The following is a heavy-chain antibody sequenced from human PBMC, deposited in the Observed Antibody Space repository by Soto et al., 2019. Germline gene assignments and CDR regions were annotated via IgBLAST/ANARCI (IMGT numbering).Heavy chain of an antibody. CDR2: ISGSGGST. CDR3: AKEGPQLDPDYYGMDV. V-gene: IGHV3-23*01. J-gene: IGHJ6*02. Sequence: GGSLRLSCAASGFTFSSYARSWARQAPGQGLEWCSAISGSGGSTYYADSVKGRFTISRDNSKNTLYLQMNSLRAEDTPVYYCAKEGPQLDPDYYGMDVWGQGTTVTVSS. CDR1: GFTFSSYA. D-gene: IGHD2-2*01.